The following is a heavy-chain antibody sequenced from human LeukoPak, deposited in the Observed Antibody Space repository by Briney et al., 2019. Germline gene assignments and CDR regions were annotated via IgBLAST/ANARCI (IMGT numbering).Heavy chain of an antibody. CDR3: ARLSVIVGAALEYYYYYMDV. CDR1: GGTFSGYY. CDR2: SNDSGGT. V-gene: IGHV4-34*01. D-gene: IGHD1-26*01. Sequence: PSETLSLTCAVYGGTFSGYYWSWIRQPPGKRLEWVGESNDSGGTNYNPSLKSRVTISADKSKNQVSLKLTSVTAADMAVYYCARLSVIVGAALEYYYYYMDVWGQGTTVTVSS. J-gene: IGHJ6*03.